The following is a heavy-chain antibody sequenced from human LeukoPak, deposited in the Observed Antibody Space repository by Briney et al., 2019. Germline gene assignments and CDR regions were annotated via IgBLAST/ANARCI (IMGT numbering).Heavy chain of an antibody. Sequence: SETLSLTCTVSGGSISSGGYYWSWIRQHPGKGLEWIGYIYYSGSTYYNPSLKSRVTISVDTSKNQFSLKLSSVTAADTAVYYCARGGSGYCSSTSCSAIYYYYGMDVWGQGTTVTVSS. J-gene: IGHJ6*02. D-gene: IGHD2-2*01. CDR3: ARGGSGYCSSTSCSAIYYYYGMDV. CDR2: IYYSGST. CDR1: GGSISSGGYY. V-gene: IGHV4-31*03.